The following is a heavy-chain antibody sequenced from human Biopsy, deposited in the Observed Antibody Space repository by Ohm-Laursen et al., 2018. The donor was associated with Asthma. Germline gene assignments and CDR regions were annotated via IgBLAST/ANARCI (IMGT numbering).Heavy chain of an antibody. CDR2: ISVYNGNT. D-gene: IGHD3-10*01. V-gene: IGHV1-18*01. J-gene: IGHJ6*02. CDR3: ARAVNYSHYYGIDV. CDR1: GYTFNSAG. Sequence: ASVKVSCKTSGYTFNSAGITWVRQAPGQGLEWMGWISVYNGNTKVAQKLQDRVTMITDTSTSTAYMELRSLRSDDTAVYFCARAVNYSHYYGIDVWGQGTTVAVS.